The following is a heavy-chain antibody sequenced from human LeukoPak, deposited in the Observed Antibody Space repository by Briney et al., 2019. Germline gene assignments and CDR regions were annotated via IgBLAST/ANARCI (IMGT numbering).Heavy chain of an antibody. J-gene: IGHJ4*02. CDR1: GFTFSSYE. D-gene: IGHD3-22*01. V-gene: IGHV3-48*02. CDR3: ARDGPFRYYYDSSGYPLDY. CDR2: ISSSSSTI. Sequence: PGGSLRLSCAASGFTFSSYEMNWVRQAPGKGLEWVSYISSSSSTIYYADSVKGRFTISRDNAKNSLYLQMNSLRDEDTAVYYCARDGPFRYYYDSSGYPLDYWGQGTLVTVSS.